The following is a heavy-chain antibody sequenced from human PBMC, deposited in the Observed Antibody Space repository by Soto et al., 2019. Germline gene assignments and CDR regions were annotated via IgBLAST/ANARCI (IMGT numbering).Heavy chain of an antibody. CDR3: ARGILLKIFGLGIMGHYYYMDV. Sequence: QVQLVQSGPEVKKPGASVKVSCKASGYTFTSYDINWVRQATGQGLEWMGRMNPNSGNTDYAGKFQGRVSMTRNTSINTAYMEMSSLTSEDTAVYYCARGILLKIFGLGIMGHYYYMDVGGKGTTVIVSS. V-gene: IGHV1-8*01. CDR2: MNPNSGNT. J-gene: IGHJ6*03. CDR1: GYTFTSYD. D-gene: IGHD3-3*01.